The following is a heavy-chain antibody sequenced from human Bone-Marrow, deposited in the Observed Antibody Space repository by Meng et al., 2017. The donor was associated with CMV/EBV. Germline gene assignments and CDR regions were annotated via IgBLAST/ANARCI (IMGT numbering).Heavy chain of an antibody. D-gene: IGHD1-26*01. CDR1: GFTVSSNA. Sequence: LSGAASGFTVSSNAMSWVGQAPGKGLEWISNISGSGNSTYYADSVKGRFTISRDNSKNTLYQQMNSLRAEDTAVYYCAKDLSGSYLNWGQGTLVTVSS. CDR2: ISGSGNST. V-gene: IGHV3-23*01. J-gene: IGHJ4*02. CDR3: AKDLSGSYLN.